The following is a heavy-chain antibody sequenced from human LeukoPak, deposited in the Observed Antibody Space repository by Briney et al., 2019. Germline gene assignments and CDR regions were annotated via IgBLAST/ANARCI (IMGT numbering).Heavy chain of an antibody. CDR2: ISSSGSTI. V-gene: IGHV3-48*03. D-gene: IGHD3-22*01. Sequence: PGGSLRLSCAASGFTFSSYEMNWVRQAPGKGLEWVSYISSSGSTIYYADSVKGRFTISRDNAKNSLYLQMNSLRAEDTAVYYCTRVSLFTTPDYWGQGTLVTVSS. J-gene: IGHJ4*02. CDR3: TRVSLFTTPDY. CDR1: GFTFSSYE.